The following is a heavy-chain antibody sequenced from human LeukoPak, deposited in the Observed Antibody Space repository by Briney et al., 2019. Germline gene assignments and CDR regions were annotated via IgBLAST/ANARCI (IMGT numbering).Heavy chain of an antibody. J-gene: IGHJ4*02. CDR3: AREDFSSGYYH. V-gene: IGHV1-18*01. Sequence: ASVKVSCKASGGTFSSYAISWVRQAPGQGLEWMGWISAYNGNTNYAQKLQGRVTMTTDTSTSTAYMELRSLRSDDTAVYYCAREDFSSGYYHWGQGTLVTVSS. D-gene: IGHD3-22*01. CDR2: ISAYNGNT. CDR1: GGTFSSYA.